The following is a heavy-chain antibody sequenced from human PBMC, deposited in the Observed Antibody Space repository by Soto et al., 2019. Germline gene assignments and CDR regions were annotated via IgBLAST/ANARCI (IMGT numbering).Heavy chain of an antibody. D-gene: IGHD3-10*01. CDR2: INAGNGNT. CDR1: GYTCTSYA. CDR3: ARVGVRGVITYYFAY. V-gene: IGHV1-3*01. Sequence: QVPLVQSGAEVKKPGASVKVSCKASGYTCTSYAMHWVRQAPGQSLEWMGWINAGNGNTKYSQKFQGRVTITRDTSASTAYMELSSLRSEDTAVYYCARVGVRGVITYYFAYCGQGTLVTVSS. J-gene: IGHJ4*02.